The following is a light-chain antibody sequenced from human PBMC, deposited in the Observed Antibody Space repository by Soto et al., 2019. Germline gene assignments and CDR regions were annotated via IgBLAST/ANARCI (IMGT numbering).Light chain of an antibody. J-gene: IGKJ4*01. CDR1: QSVSSSY. CDR3: QQYGSSPLT. CDR2: DAS. V-gene: IGKV3-20*01. Sequence: EIVLTQSPGTLSLSPGERATLSCRASQSVSSSYLAWYQQTPGQAPRLLIYDASNRATSIPDRFSGSGSGTDFTLTISRLEPDDFAVYYCQQYGSSPLTFGGGTKVEIK.